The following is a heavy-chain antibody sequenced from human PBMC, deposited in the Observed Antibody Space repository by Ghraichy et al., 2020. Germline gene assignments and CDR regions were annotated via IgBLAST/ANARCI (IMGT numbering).Heavy chain of an antibody. J-gene: IGHJ6*02. CDR2: ISSSGSTI. D-gene: IGHD4-17*01. CDR1: GFTFSDYY. Sequence: GGSLRLSCAASGFTFSDYYMSWIRQAPGKGLEWVSYISSSGSTIYYADSVKGRFTISRDNAKNSLYLQMNSLRAEDTAVYYCARDTGYGDYSPTPDYYGMDVWGQGTTVTVSS. CDR3: ARDTGYGDYSPTPDYYGMDV. V-gene: IGHV3-11*01.